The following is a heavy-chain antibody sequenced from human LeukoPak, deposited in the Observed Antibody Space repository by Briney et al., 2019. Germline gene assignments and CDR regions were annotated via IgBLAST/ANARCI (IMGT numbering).Heavy chain of an antibody. CDR2: INHSGST. J-gene: IGHJ4*02. Sequence: PSETLSLTCAVYGGFFSGYYWSWIRQPPGKGLEWIGEINHSGSTNYNPSLKSRVTISGDTSKNQFSLKLSSVTAADTAVYYCARSGPVDCSGGSCYEGYWGQGTLVTVSS. CDR3: ARSGPVDCSGGSCYEGY. V-gene: IGHV4-34*01. CDR1: GGFFSGYY. D-gene: IGHD2-15*01.